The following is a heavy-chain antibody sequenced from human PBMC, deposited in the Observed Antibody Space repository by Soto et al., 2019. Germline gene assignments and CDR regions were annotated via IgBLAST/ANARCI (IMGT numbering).Heavy chain of an antibody. D-gene: IGHD3-3*01. CDR3: AKDRGSYDIWSGTQRYYAMDV. J-gene: IGHJ6*02. CDR1: GFIFSRHG. CDR2: TSYDGSNT. V-gene: IGHV3-30*18. Sequence: QGQLVESGGGVVQPGTSLRLSCAASGFIFSRHGMHWVRQAPGKGLEWVAFTSYDGSNTYYADSVKGRFTISRDNPKNTLFLQMNSLRPKDPALYFCAKDRGSYDIWSGTQRYYAMDVWGQGATVTVSS.